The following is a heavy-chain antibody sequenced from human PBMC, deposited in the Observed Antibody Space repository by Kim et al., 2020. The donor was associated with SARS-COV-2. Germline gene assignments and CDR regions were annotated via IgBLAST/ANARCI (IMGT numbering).Heavy chain of an antibody. Sequence: GGSLRLSCSSSGFTFSIAWMSWVRQAPGKGLEWVGRFKSKTDGGTTDYAAPVKGRFTLSRDDSENTLYLQMNSLITEDTAVYYCTTSGGPLAVPDVWGQGTTVTVSS. J-gene: IGHJ6*02. CDR2: FKSKTDGGTT. CDR3: TTSGGPLAVPDV. CDR1: GFTFSIAW. D-gene: IGHD6-19*01. V-gene: IGHV3-15*01.